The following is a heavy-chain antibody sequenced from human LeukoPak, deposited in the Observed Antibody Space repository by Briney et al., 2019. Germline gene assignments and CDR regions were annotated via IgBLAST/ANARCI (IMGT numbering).Heavy chain of an antibody. CDR3: ARQVAGTGLDY. J-gene: IGHJ4*02. D-gene: IGHD6-19*01. CDR2: INPNSGGT. CDR1: GYTFTSYG. Sequence: GASVKVSCKASGYTFTSYGISWVRQAPGQGLEWMGWINPNSGGTNYAQKFQGRVTMTRDTSISTAYMELSRLRSDDMAVYYCARQVAGTGLDYWGQGTLVTVSS. V-gene: IGHV1-2*02.